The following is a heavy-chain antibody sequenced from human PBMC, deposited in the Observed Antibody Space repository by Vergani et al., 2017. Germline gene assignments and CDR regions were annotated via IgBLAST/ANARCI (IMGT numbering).Heavy chain of an antibody. V-gene: IGHV3-30*18. CDR2: VSFDGRGK. D-gene: IGHD6-19*01. CDR3: AKGTAVAHQHIEY. Sequence: QVQLVESGGGVVQPGKSLRLSCAASGSNVRNSGLHWVRQAPGKGLEWVAAVSFDGRGKYYGDSVRERFTISRDNSNNMLYLQMNSLRDEDTAIYYCAKGTAVAHQHIEYCGQGTLVTVSS. J-gene: IGHJ4*02. CDR1: GSNVRNSG.